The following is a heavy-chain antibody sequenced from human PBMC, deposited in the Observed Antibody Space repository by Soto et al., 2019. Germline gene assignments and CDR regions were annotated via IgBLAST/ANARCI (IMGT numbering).Heavy chain of an antibody. CDR2: INPSGGST. V-gene: IGHV1-46*01. CDR3: ARDLLYDFWSGPLVNYFDY. Sequence: ASVKVSCKASGYTFTSYYMHGVRRAPGQGLEWMGIINPSGGSTSYAQKFQGRVTMTRDTSTSTVYMELSSLRSEDTAVYYCARDLLYDFWSGPLVNYFDYWGQGTLVTVSS. J-gene: IGHJ4*02. D-gene: IGHD3-3*01. CDR1: GYTFTSYY.